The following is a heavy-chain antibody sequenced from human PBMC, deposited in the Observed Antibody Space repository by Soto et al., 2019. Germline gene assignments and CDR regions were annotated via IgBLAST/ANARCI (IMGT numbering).Heavy chain of an antibody. D-gene: IGHD3-3*01. V-gene: IGHV1-8*01. CDR3: ARAKTDYYDFWSGYYYYYYMDV. CDR2: MNPNSGNT. J-gene: IGHJ6*03. CDR1: GYTFTSYD. Sequence: ASVKVSCKASGYTFTSYDINWVRQATGQGKERMGWMNPNSGNTGYAQKFQGRVTMTRNTSISTAYMELSSLRSEDTAVYYCARAKTDYYDFWSGYYYYYYMDVWGKGTTVTVSS.